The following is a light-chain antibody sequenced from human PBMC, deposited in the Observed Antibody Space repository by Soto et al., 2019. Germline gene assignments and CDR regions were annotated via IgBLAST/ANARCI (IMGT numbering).Light chain of an antibody. J-gene: IGLJ1*01. V-gene: IGLV1-44*01. CDR3: AGWHENLNGRV. Sequence: QSVLAQPPSASGTPGQRVTISCSGGRFDLGTNTVNWYQQLPGTPPKLLIYSTNQRPSGVPDRFSGSKSGTSASLAISGLQSEDEADYYCAGWHENLNGRVFGTGTKLTVL. CDR1: RFDLGTNT. CDR2: STN.